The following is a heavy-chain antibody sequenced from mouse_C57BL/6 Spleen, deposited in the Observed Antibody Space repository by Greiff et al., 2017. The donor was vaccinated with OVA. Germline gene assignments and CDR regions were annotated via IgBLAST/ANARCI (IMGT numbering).Heavy chain of an antibody. J-gene: IGHJ2*01. V-gene: IGHV1-82*01. CDR2: IYPGDGDN. CDR1: GYAFSSSW. Sequence: VKLMESGPELVKPGASVKLSCKASGYAFSSSWMNWVKQRPGKGLEWIGRIYPGDGDNNYNGKFKGKATLTADKSSSTAYMQLSSLTSEDSAVYFCARWDDYDGDYFDYWGQGTTLTVSS. CDR3: ARWDDYDGDYFDY. D-gene: IGHD2-4*01.